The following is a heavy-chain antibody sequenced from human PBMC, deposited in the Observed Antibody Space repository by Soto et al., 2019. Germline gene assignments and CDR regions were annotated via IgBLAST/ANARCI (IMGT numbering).Heavy chain of an antibody. J-gene: IGHJ6*02. CDR3: ARGGDLLRYFGVYYYYGMDV. V-gene: IGHV1-69*13. Sequence: SLKVSCKASGGTFSSYAISWVRQAPGQGLEWMGGIIPIFGTANYAQKFQGRVTITADESTSTAYMELSSLRSEDTAVYYCARGGDLLRYFGVYYYYGMDVWGQGTTVTVSS. CDR1: GGTFSSYA. D-gene: IGHD3-9*01. CDR2: IIPIFGTA.